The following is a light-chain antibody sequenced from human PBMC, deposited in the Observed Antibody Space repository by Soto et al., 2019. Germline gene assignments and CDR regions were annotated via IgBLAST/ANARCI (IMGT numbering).Light chain of an antibody. CDR2: EVG. V-gene: IGLV2-8*01. CDR1: SSDVGAYNY. CDR3: SSYAGSNNFV. J-gene: IGLJ1*01. Sequence: QSVLTQPPSASGSPGQSVTISCTGTSSDVGAYNYVSWYQQHPGKAPKLMIYEVGNRPAGVPDRFSASKSGNTASLTVSGLQAVDEADYYCSSYAGSNNFVFGSGTNVTVL.